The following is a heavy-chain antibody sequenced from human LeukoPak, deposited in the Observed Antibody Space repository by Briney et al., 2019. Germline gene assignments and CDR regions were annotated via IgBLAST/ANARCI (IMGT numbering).Heavy chain of an antibody. CDR1: GFTLEEYA. J-gene: IGHJ4*02. CDR3: AKAAFGYCSGGSCYNGFDY. V-gene: IGHV3-43D*03. Sequence: GSLRPSWAGSGFTLEEYALHLVRQAPREGPEVVSLISWDGGSPYYPDSVKGSFTISRDNRKNSLYLQMNSLRPEDTPLFPCAKAAFGYCSGGSCYNGFDYWGQGTLVTVYS. D-gene: IGHD2-15*01. CDR2: ISWDGGSP.